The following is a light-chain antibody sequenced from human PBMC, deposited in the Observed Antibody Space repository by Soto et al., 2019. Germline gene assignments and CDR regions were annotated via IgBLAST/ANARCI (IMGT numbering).Light chain of an antibody. CDR3: SSDTGTSTLYV. CDR2: EVS. J-gene: IGLJ1*01. Sequence: QSALTQPASVSGSPGQSITISCTGTSRDVGSYNFVSWYQQHPGKAPKLMIYEVSHRPSGVSSRFSGSKSGNTASLTISGLQAEDEADYYCSSDTGTSTLYVFGAGTKLTVL. V-gene: IGLV2-14*01. CDR1: SRDVGSYNF.